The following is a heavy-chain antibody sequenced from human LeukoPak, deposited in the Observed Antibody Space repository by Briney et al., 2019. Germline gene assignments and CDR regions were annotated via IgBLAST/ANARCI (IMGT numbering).Heavy chain of an antibody. CDR2: INHSGST. Sequence: PSETLSLTCAVYGGSFSGYYWSWIRQPPGKGLEWIGEINHSGSTNYNPSLKSRVTISVDTSKNQFSLKLSSVTAADTAVHYCARGGWLNAFDIWGQGTMVTVSS. D-gene: IGHD5-18*01. CDR3: ARGGWLNAFDI. J-gene: IGHJ3*02. CDR1: GGSFSGYY. V-gene: IGHV4-34*01.